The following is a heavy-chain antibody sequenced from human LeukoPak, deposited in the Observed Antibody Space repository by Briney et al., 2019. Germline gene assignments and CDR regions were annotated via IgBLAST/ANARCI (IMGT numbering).Heavy chain of an antibody. CDR3: ASLGQAGTFDY. CDR1: GYTFTSYG. V-gene: IGHV1-18*01. Sequence: GASVKVSCKASGYTFTSYGISWVRQAPGQGLEWMGWISAYNGNTNYAQKPQGRVTMTTDTSTSTAYMELRVLRSDDTAVYYCASLGQAGTFDYWGQGTLVTVSS. CDR2: ISAYNGNT. J-gene: IGHJ4*02. D-gene: IGHD6-19*01.